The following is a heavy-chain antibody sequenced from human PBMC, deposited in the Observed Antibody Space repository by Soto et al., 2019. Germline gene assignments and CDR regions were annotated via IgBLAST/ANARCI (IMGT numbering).Heavy chain of an antibody. CDR3: ARDLPPVDY. V-gene: IGHV1-18*01. J-gene: IGHJ4*02. CDR1: GYTFSSYH. CDR2: ISAYNVNT. Sequence: QIQLLQSGAEVKKPGASVKVSCKASGYTFSSYHITWVRQAPGQGLEWMGWISAYNVNTNYAQNLQGRVTMTTDPSTSTAYMELRSLRPDDTAVYYCARDLPPVDYWGQGTLVTVSS.